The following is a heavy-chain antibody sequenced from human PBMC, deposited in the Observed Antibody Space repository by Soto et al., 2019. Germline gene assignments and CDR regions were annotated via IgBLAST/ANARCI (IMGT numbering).Heavy chain of an antibody. D-gene: IGHD6-25*01. CDR2: ISGSGGTT. J-gene: IGHJ4*02. CDR1: GFTFSSYA. CDR3: AKFFVETGGSSGWPWSFHY. Sequence: EVQLLESGGGLVQSGRSLRLSCAASGFTFSSYAMSWVRQAPGKGLEWVSAISGSGGTTYYADSVKGRFTISRDNSKNTLFLQMNSLRAEDMAVYYCAKFFVETGGSSGWPWSFHYWGQGTLVTVSS. V-gene: IGHV3-23*01.